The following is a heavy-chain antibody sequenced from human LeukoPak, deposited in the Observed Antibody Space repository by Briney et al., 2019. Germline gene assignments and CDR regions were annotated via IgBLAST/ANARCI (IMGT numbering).Heavy chain of an antibody. CDR1: GGSFSGYY. Sequence: NPSETLSHTCAVYGGSFSGYYWSWIRQPPGKGLEWIGEINHSGSTNYNPSLKSRVTISVDTSKNQFSLKLSSVTAADTAVYYCAIHIVVVPAAKKKNWFDPWGQGTLVTVSS. J-gene: IGHJ5*02. CDR2: INHSGST. D-gene: IGHD2-2*01. CDR3: AIHIVVVPAAKKKNWFDP. V-gene: IGHV4-34*01.